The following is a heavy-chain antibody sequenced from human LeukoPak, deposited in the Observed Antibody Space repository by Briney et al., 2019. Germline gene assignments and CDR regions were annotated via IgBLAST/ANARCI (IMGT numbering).Heavy chain of an antibody. V-gene: IGHV3-48*01. CDR3: TRLRGESPRSFDP. Sequence: GGSLRLSCAASGFTFSSYSMNWVRQAPGKGLEWVSYISSRSSTIYYADSVKGRFTISRDNAKNSLYLQMNSLGAEDTAVYYCTRLRGESPRSFDPWGQGTLVTVSS. D-gene: IGHD3-10*01. CDR2: ISSRSSTI. J-gene: IGHJ5*02. CDR1: GFTFSSYS.